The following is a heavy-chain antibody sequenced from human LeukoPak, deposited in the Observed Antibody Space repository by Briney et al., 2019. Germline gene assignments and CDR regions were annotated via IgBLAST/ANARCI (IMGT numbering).Heavy chain of an antibody. J-gene: IGHJ6*03. CDR1: GYTFTGYY. Sequence: ASVKVSCKASGYTFTGYYMHWVRQAPGQGLEWMGWINPNSGGTNYAQKLQGRVTMTTDTSTSTAYMELRSLRSDDTAVYYCARGGDCSGGSCYSDYYYYMDVWGKGTTVTVSS. V-gene: IGHV1-2*02. CDR2: INPNSGGT. CDR3: ARGGDCSGGSCYSDYYYYMDV. D-gene: IGHD2-15*01.